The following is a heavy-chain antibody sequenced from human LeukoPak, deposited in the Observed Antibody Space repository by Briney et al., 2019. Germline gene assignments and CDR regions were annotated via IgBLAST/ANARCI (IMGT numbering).Heavy chain of an antibody. Sequence: SETLSLTCAVSGYSISSGYYWGWIRQPPGKGLEWIGSIYHSGSTYYNPSLKSRVTISVDTSKNQFSLKLSSVTAADTAVYYCARDRYYDILTGYYPLVYYYYYMDVWGKGTTVTVSS. CDR3: ARDRYYDILTGYYPLVYYYYYMDV. CDR2: IYHSGST. CDR1: GYSISSGYY. J-gene: IGHJ6*03. V-gene: IGHV4-38-2*02. D-gene: IGHD3-9*01.